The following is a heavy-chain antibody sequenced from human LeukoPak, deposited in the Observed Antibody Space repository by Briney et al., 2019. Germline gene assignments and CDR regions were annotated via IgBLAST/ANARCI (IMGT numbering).Heavy chain of an antibody. D-gene: IGHD5-24*01. CDR3: ARAGWLQLSAFDN. CDR2: IYYSGST. V-gene: IGHV4-59*11. Sequence: TSETLSLTCTVSGGSISSHYWSWIRQPPGKGLEWIGYIYYSGSTNYNPSLKSRVTISVDTSKNQFSLKLSSVTAADTAVYYCARAGWLQLSAFDNWGQGTMVTVSS. CDR1: GGSISSHY. J-gene: IGHJ3*02.